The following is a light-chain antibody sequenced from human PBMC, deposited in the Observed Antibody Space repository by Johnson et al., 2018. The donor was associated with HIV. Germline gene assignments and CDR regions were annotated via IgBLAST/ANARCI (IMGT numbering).Light chain of an antibody. CDR1: SSNIGSYT. Sequence: QYVLTQPPSASGTPGQRVTISCSGSSSNIGSYTVNWYQQLPGTAPKLLIYRNNQRPSGVPDRFSGSKSGTSASLAISGLQVDDEADYYCGTWDSSLSVYVFGTGTKVTVL. CDR2: RNN. V-gene: IGLV1-44*01. J-gene: IGLJ1*01. CDR3: GTWDSSLSVYV.